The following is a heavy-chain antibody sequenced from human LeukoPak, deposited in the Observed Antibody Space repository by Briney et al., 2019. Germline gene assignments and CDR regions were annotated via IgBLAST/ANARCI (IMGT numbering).Heavy chain of an antibody. CDR1: GFTFRSYA. CDR2: IDAGGIGT. D-gene: IGHD6-25*01. V-gene: IGHV3-23*01. Sequence: PGGSLRLSCAASGFTFRSYAMSWVRQAPGKGLEWVSGIDAGGIGTYYADSVKGRFTISRDNSKNTLYLQMNSLRVDDTAIYYCAKESTAAGNPLFDNWGQGALVAVSS. J-gene: IGHJ4*02. CDR3: AKESTAAGNPLFDN.